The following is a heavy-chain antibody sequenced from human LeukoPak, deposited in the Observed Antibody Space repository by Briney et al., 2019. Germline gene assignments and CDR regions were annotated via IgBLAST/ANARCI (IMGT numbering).Heavy chain of an antibody. CDR2: VNLQGST. CDR1: GGSITITNY. Sequence: SGTLSLTCGVSGGSITITNYWTWVRQPPEKGLEWIGEVNLQGSTNYNPSLMGRVAISVDTSKNQFSVKLSSVTAADTAVYYCAREWNYVIDSWGQGTLVTVSS. J-gene: IGHJ5*01. V-gene: IGHV4-4*02. CDR3: AREWNYVIDS. D-gene: IGHD1-7*01.